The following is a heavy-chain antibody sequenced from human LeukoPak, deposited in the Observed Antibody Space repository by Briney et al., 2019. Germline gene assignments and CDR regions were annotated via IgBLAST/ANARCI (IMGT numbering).Heavy chain of an antibody. D-gene: IGHD6-6*01. CDR2: ISGRDGRT. CDR1: GLTFYTYA. J-gene: IGHJ4*02. V-gene: IGHV3-23*01. Sequence: QTGGSLRLSCEVSGLTFYTYAMSWVRQAPGKGLEWVSAISGRDGRTYYSDSVKGRFTISRDNSENTLYLQMNGLRAEDTAVYYCAKSMAAASPGYWGQGTLVTVSS. CDR3: AKSMAAASPGY.